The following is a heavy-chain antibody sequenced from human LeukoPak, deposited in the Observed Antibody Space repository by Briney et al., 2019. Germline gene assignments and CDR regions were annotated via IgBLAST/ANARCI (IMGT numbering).Heavy chain of an antibody. Sequence: GEALKISCKGSGYNFTNCWIGWVRQVPGQGLGGMGLIYPGDSNTKYSPSCQGQVTISADKSISTAYLQWSSLKASGTAMYYCARLGRDYESDTYYNAFDIWGQGTMVTVSS. CDR2: IYPGDSNT. CDR3: ARLGRDYESDTYYNAFDI. CDR1: GYNFTNCW. J-gene: IGHJ3*02. V-gene: IGHV5-51*01. D-gene: IGHD3-22*01.